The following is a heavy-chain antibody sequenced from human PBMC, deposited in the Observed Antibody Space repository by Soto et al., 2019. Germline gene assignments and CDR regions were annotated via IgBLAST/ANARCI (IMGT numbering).Heavy chain of an antibody. J-gene: IGHJ6*02. CDR2: TSYRSKSYH. CDR1: GDSVFTNSAAA. D-gene: IGHD6-25*01. Sequence: SQTLSLTCAISGDSVFTNSAAAWNWIRQSPSRGLEWMGRTSYRSKSYHDYSSSVRSRININPDTAKNQFSLQLKSVTPEDSAVYDGARDLGGYMDVWGQGTTVTVSS. V-gene: IGHV6-1*01. CDR3: ARDLGGYMDV.